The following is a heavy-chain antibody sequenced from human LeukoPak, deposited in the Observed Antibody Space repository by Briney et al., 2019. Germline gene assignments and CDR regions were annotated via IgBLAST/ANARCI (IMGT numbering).Heavy chain of an antibody. CDR1: GGSISSYY. J-gene: IGHJ6*02. D-gene: IGHD4/OR15-4a*01. V-gene: IGHV4-59*01. CDR3: ARARAEGDYGSNYYGMDV. Sequence: SETLSPTCTVSGGSISSYYWSWIRQPPGKGLEWIGYIYYSGSTNYNPSLKSRVTISVDTSKNQFSLKLSSVTAADTAVYYCARARAEGDYGSNYYGMDVWGQGTTVTVSS. CDR2: IYYSGST.